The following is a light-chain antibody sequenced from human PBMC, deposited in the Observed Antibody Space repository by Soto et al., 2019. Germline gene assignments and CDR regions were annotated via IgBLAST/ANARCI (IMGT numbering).Light chain of an antibody. J-gene: IGKJ3*01. CDR1: ESVHSN. V-gene: IGKV3-15*01. CDR3: QHYSNWPPT. Sequence: EMVMTQSPATLSVSPGERVTLSCRASESVHSNLAWYQQKPGQGPSLLIYYASTRVTGVPDRFSGSGSVTEFTLTISSLQSEYFGVYYCQHYSNWPPTFGPGTKVEIK. CDR2: YAS.